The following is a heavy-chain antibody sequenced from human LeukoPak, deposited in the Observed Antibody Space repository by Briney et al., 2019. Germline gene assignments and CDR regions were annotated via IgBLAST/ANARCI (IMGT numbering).Heavy chain of an antibody. D-gene: IGHD1-26*01. Sequence: ASVNVSCKASGSTFTSYGNSWVRQAPGPGLEWMGWISAYNGHTNYAQKLQGRVTMTTDTSTSTAYMELRSLRSDDTALYYCARVGRVRATRWFDPWGQGTLVTVSS. J-gene: IGHJ5*02. CDR2: ISAYNGHT. CDR1: GSTFTSYG. V-gene: IGHV1-18*01. CDR3: ARVGRVRATRWFDP.